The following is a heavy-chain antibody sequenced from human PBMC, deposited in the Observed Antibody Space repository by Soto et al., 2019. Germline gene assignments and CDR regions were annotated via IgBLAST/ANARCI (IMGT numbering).Heavy chain of an antibody. Sequence: SETLSLTCTVSGGSISSYYWSWIRQPPGKGLEWIGYIYYSGSTNYNPSLKSRVTISVDTSKNQFSLKLSSVTAADTAVYYCARGYDILTWYFDLWGRGTLVTVSS. D-gene: IGHD3-9*01. CDR2: IYYSGST. V-gene: IGHV4-59*01. J-gene: IGHJ2*01. CDR1: GGSISSYY. CDR3: ARGYDILTWYFDL.